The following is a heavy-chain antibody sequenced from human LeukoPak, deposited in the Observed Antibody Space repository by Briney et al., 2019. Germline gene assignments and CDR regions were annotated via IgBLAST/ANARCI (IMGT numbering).Heavy chain of an antibody. CDR3: ARDPVGYSYGYGVDY. CDR2: ISAYNGNT. V-gene: IGHV1-18*01. J-gene: IGHJ4*02. Sequence: ASVTVSCKASGYTFTSYGISWVRQAPGQGLEWMGWISAYNGNTNYAQKLQGRVTMTTDTSTSTAYMELRSLRSDDTAVYYCARDPVGYSYGYGVDYWGQGTLVTVSS. D-gene: IGHD5-18*01. CDR1: GYTFTSYG.